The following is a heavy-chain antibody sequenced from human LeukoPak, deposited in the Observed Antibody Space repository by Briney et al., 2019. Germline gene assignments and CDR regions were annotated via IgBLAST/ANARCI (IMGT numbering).Heavy chain of an antibody. D-gene: IGHD6-19*01. V-gene: IGHV3-53*01. J-gene: IGHJ5*02. CDR1: GFTVSSNY. CDR2: IYNGGST. Sequence: GGSLRLSCAASGFTVSSNYMSWVRQAPGKGLEWVSVIYNGGSTYYADSVKGRFSISRDNSKNTLYLQMNSLRTEDTAVYYCARSSGWYTWFDPWGQGTLVTVSS. CDR3: ARSSGWYTWFDP.